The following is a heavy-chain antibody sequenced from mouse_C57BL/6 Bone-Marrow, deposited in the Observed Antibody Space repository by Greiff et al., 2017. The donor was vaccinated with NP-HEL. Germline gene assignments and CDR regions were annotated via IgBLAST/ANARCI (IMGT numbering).Heavy chain of an antibody. J-gene: IGHJ3*01. CDR2: IWTGGGT. CDR3: GTDYGSSLAWFAY. Sequence: VQLQESGPGLVAPSQSLSITCTVSGFSLTSYAISWVRQPPGKGLEWLGVIWTGGGTHYNLAPKSRLSISKDNSKSQFFFKMDRLQADDTARCSCGTDYGSSLAWFAYWGQGTVVTVSA. V-gene: IGHV2-9-1*01. CDR1: GFSLTSYA. D-gene: IGHD1-1*01.